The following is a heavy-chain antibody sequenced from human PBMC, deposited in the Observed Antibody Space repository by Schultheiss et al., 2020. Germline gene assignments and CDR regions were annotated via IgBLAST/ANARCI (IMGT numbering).Heavy chain of an antibody. CDR3: ARPLSRITSSSWYSFGY. CDR1: GYSISSGYY. Sequence: SATLSLTCTVSGYSISSGYYWGWIRQPPGKGLEWIGSIYHSGSTYYNPSLKSRVTISVDTSKNQFSLKLSSVTAADTAVYYCARPLSRITSSSWYSFGYWGQGTLVTVSS. D-gene: IGHD6-13*01. V-gene: IGHV4-38-2*02. J-gene: IGHJ4*02. CDR2: IYHSGST.